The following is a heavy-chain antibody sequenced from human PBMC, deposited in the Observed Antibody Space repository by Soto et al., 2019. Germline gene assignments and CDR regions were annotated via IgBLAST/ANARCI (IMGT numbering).Heavy chain of an antibody. Sequence: EVQLVESGGGLVQPGGSLRLSCAASGFTFSSYWMHWVRQAPGKGLVWVSRINSDGSSTSYAESVKGRFTISRDNAKNTRYLQMNSLRPEDTAVYYCAVAVAGPTAIGYWGQGTLVTISS. CDR2: INSDGSST. D-gene: IGHD6-19*01. J-gene: IGHJ4*02. V-gene: IGHV3-74*01. CDR3: AVAVAGPTAIGY. CDR1: GFTFSSYW.